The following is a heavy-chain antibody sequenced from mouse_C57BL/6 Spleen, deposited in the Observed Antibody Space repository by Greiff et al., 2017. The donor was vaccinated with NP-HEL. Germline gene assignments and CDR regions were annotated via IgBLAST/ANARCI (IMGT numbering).Heavy chain of an antibody. Sequence: HLVESGPELVKPGASVKISCKASGYSFTDYNMNWVKQSNGKSLEWIGVINPNYGTTSYNQKFKGKATLTVDQSSSTAYMQLNSLTSEDSAVYYCARSGTTVVATNFDVWGTGTTVTVSS. J-gene: IGHJ1*03. CDR3: ARSGTTVVATNFDV. CDR1: GYSFTDYN. V-gene: IGHV1-39*01. D-gene: IGHD1-1*01. CDR2: INPNYGTT.